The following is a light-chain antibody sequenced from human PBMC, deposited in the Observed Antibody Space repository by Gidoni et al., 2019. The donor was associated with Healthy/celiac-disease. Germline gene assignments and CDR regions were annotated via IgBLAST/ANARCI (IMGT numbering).Light chain of an antibody. CDR3: SAYAGSNIVV. CDR1: SSDVGGYNY. V-gene: IGLV2-8*01. CDR2: EVS. J-gene: IGLJ2*01. Sequence: QSALTQPPSASGSPGQAVTISCTGTSSDVGGYNYVSWYPQQPGKAPKLMIYEVSKRPSGVPYRFSGSKSGNTASLTVTGLQAEDEADYYCSAYAGSNIVVFGGGTKLTVL.